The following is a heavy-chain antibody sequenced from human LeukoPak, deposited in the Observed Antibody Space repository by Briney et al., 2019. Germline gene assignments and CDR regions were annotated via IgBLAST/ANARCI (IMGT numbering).Heavy chain of an antibody. J-gene: IGHJ4*02. CDR2: IYYSGST. CDR3: ARAYDSSGFPLFDY. CDR1: GGSISSGGYY. Sequence: SQTLSLTCTVSGGSISSGGYYWSWIRQHPGKGLEWIGYIYYSGSTYYNPSLKSRVSISVDTSKNQFSLKLSSVTAADTAVYYCARAYDSSGFPLFDYWGQGALVTVSS. D-gene: IGHD3-22*01. V-gene: IGHV4-30-4*08.